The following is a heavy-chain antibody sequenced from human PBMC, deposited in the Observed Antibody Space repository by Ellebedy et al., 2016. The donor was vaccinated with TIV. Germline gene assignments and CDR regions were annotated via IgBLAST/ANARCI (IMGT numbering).Heavy chain of an antibody. D-gene: IGHD6-19*01. CDR1: GGSIRSGGYY. Sequence: MPSETLSLTCTVSGGSIRSGGYYWSWIRQHPGKGLEWIGSIYYSGSTNYNPSLKSRVTILVDTSKSQFSLKLSSVTAADTAVYYCARDRGSGWEGQYNWLDSWGQGTLVTVSS. V-gene: IGHV4-31*03. J-gene: IGHJ5*01. CDR3: ARDRGSGWEGQYNWLDS. CDR2: IYYSGST.